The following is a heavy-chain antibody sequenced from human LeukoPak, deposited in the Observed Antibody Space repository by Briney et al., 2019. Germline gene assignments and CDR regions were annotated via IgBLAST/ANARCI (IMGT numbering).Heavy chain of an antibody. Sequence: GGSLRLSCAASGFTFSSYAMSWVRQAPGKGLEWVSAISGSGGSTYYADSVKGRFTISGDNSKNTLYLQMNSLRAEDTAVYYCAKGDYDFWSGYDIGYWGQGTLVTVSS. CDR2: ISGSGGST. V-gene: IGHV3-23*01. CDR1: GFTFSSYA. J-gene: IGHJ4*02. D-gene: IGHD3-3*01. CDR3: AKGDYDFWSGYDIGY.